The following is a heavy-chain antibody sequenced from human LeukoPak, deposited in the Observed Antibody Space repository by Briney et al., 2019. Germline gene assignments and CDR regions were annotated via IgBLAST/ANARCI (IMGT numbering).Heavy chain of an antibody. V-gene: IGHV3-7*01. CDR2: IKGDGSDK. CDR1: GFTFSNYA. D-gene: IGHD3-16*01. J-gene: IGHJ4*02. CDR3: ATEHWGPNS. Sequence: GGSLRLSCAASGFTFSNYAMSWVRQAPGKGLEWLANIKGDGSDKNYVDSVKGRFTISRDNAKNSLFLQMSSLRGEDTALYYCATEHWGPNSWGQGTLVTVSS.